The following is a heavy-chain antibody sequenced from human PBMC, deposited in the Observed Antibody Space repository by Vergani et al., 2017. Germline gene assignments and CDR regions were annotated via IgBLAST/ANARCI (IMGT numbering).Heavy chain of an antibody. CDR2: IIPIFATA. D-gene: IGHD1-1*01. V-gene: IGHV1-69*01. Sequence: QVQLVQSGAEVKKPGSSVKVSCKASGGTFSSYAISWVRQAPGQGLEWMGGIIPIFATANYAQKFQGRVTITADESTSTAYMELSSLRSEDTAVYYCARDRLERGTGYFDLWGRGTLVTVSS. J-gene: IGHJ2*01. CDR3: ARDRLERGTGYFDL. CDR1: GGTFSSYA.